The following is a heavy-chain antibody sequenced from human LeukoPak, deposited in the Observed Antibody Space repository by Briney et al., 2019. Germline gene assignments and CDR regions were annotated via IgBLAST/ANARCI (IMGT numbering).Heavy chain of an antibody. CDR2: IRYDGTIK. CDR3: AKVSPINPSGYLDY. Sequence: PGGSLRLSCAASGFTFSSYGMRWLRRAPGKGLDWVAFIRYDGTIKDYADSVKGRFTISRDNSKNTLYLQMNSLRAEDTAIYYCAKVSPINPSGYLDYWGQGTLVTVSS. D-gene: IGHD3-3*01. V-gene: IGHV3-30*02. CDR1: GFTFSSYG. J-gene: IGHJ4*02.